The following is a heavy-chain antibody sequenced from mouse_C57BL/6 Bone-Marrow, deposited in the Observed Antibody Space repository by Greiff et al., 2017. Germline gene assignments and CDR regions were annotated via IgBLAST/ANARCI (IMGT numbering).Heavy chain of an antibody. Sequence: EVYVVESGGGLVKPGGSLKLSCAASGFTFSSYAMSWVRQTPEKRLEWVATISDGGSYTYYPDNVKGRFTISRDNAKNNLYLQMSHLKSEDTAMYYCASPSTMDYWGQGTSVTVSS. CDR2: ISDGGSYT. CDR3: ASPSTMDY. CDR1: GFTFSSYA. J-gene: IGHJ4*01. V-gene: IGHV5-4*01.